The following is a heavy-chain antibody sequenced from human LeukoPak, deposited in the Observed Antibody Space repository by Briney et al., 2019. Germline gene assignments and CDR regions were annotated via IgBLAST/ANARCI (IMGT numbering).Heavy chain of an antibody. CDR2: ISGSGGST. Sequence: GGSLRLSCATSGFTFSTYAMSWVRQAAGKGLEWVSVISGSGGSTYYADSVKGRFTISRDNSKNTLYLQMNSLRAEDTAVYYCAKEYDSGGYGANFDYWGQGTLVTVSS. CDR3: AKEYDSGGYGANFDY. J-gene: IGHJ4*02. CDR1: GFTFSTYA. D-gene: IGHD3-10*01. V-gene: IGHV3-23*01.